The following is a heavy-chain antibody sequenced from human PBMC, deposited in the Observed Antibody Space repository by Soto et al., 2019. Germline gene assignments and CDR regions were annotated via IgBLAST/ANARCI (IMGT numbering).Heavy chain of an antibody. V-gene: IGHV3-30-3*01. CDR2: ISYDGSNK. J-gene: IGHJ6*02. Sequence: AGGSLRLSCAASGFTFSSYAMHWVRQAPGKGLEWVAVISYDGSNKYYADSVKGRFTISRDNSKNTLYLQMNSLRAEDTAVYYCARDQEMATTTRYYYYGMDVWGQGTTVTVSS. CDR3: ARDQEMATTTRYYYYGMDV. D-gene: IGHD1-1*01. CDR1: GFTFSSYA.